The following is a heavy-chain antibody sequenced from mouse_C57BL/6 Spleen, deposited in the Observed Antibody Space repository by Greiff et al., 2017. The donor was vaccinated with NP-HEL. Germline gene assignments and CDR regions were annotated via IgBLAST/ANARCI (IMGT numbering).Heavy chain of an antibody. Sequence: EVQLQQSGPELVKPGASVKISCKASGYTFTDYYMNWVKQSHGKSLEWIGDINPNNGGTSYNQKFKGKATLTVDKSSSTAYMELRSLTSEDSSVYYFSRIRRYFDYWGQGTTLTVSS. CDR2: INPNNGGT. V-gene: IGHV1-26*01. CDR3: SRIRRYFDY. CDR1: GYTFTDYY. J-gene: IGHJ2*01. D-gene: IGHD2-12*01.